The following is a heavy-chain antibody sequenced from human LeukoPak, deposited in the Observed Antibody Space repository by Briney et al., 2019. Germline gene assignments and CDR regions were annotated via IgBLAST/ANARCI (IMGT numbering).Heavy chain of an antibody. CDR2: MNPNSGNT. D-gene: IGHD6-6*01. V-gene: IGHV1-8*01. Sequence: GASVKVSCKASGYTFTSYDINWVRQATGQGLEWMGWMNPNSGNTGYAQKFRGRVTMTRNTSISTAYMELSSLRSEDTAVYYCARGRIAARRRWFDPWGQGTLVTVSS. CDR1: GYTFTSYD. CDR3: ARGRIAARRRWFDP. J-gene: IGHJ5*02.